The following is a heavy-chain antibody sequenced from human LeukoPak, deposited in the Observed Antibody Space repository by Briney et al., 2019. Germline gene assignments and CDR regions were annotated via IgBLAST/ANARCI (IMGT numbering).Heavy chain of an antibody. Sequence: PSETLSLTCTVSGGSISSYYWSWIRQPPGKGLEWIGYIYYSGSTNYNPSLKSRVTISVDTSKNQFSLKLSSVTAADTAVYYCARSRGRGVFDYWGQGTLVTVSS. V-gene: IGHV4-59*01. D-gene: IGHD2-15*01. CDR3: ARSRGRGVFDY. J-gene: IGHJ4*02. CDR2: IYYSGST. CDR1: GGSISSYY.